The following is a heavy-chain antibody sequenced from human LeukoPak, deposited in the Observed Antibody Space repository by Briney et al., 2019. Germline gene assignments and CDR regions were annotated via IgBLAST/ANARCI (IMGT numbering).Heavy chain of an antibody. CDR2: ISSSSSYI. Sequence: PGGSLRLSCAASGFTFSSYSMNWVRQAPGKGLEWVSSISSSSSYIYYADSVKGRFTISRDNAKNSLYLQTNSLRAEDTAVYYCARGEYSSSWYLAFDIWGQGTMVTVSS. CDR3: ARGEYSSSWYLAFDI. CDR1: GFTFSSYS. J-gene: IGHJ3*02. D-gene: IGHD6-13*01. V-gene: IGHV3-21*01.